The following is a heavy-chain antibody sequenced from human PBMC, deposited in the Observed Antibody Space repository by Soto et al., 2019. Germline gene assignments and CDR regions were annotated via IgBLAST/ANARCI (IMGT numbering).Heavy chain of an antibody. CDR3: AREKGIAVAGTFPNWFDP. Sequence: GGSLRLSCAASGFTFSSYAMHWVRQAPGKGLEWVAVISYDGSNKYYADSVKGRFTISRDNSKNTLYLQMNSLRAEDTAVFYCAREKGIAVAGTFPNWFDPWGQGTLVTVSS. CDR2: ISYDGSNK. V-gene: IGHV3-30-3*01. CDR1: GFTFSSYA. J-gene: IGHJ5*02. D-gene: IGHD6-19*01.